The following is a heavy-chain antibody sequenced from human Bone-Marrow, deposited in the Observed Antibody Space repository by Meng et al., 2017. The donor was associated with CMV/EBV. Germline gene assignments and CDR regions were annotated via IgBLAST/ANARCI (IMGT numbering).Heavy chain of an antibody. D-gene: IGHD3-10*01. J-gene: IGHJ4*02. V-gene: IGHV4-59*01. CDR3: ARYRGYYGSGSFRLDY. CDR1: GGSISSYY. CDR2: IYYSGST. Sequence: SETLTLTCTVSGGSISSYYWSWIRQPPGKGLEWIGYIYYSGSTNYNPSLKSRVTISVDTSKNQFSLKLSSVTAADTAVYYCARYRGYYGSGSFRLDYWGQGTLVTGSS.